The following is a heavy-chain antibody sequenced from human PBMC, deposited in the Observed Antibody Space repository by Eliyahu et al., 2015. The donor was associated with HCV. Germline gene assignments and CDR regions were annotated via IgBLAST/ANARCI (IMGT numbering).Heavy chain of an antibody. J-gene: IGHJ6*02. D-gene: IGHD3-10*01. V-gene: IGHV3-33*01. Sequence: QVQLVESGGGVVQPGRSLRLSCAASGFTFSSYGMPXVRRAPGKGLEWVAVIWYDGSNKYYADSVKGRFTISRDNSKNTLYLQMNSLRAEDTAVYYCARDMNYYGSGNFDRYYYYYGMDVWGQGTTVTVSS. CDR3: ARDMNYYGSGNFDRYYYYYGMDV. CDR2: IWYDGSNK. CDR1: GFTFSSYG.